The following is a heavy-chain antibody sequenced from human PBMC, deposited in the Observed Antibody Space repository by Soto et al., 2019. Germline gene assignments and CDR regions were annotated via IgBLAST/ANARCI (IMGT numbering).Heavy chain of an antibody. D-gene: IGHD3-3*02. V-gene: IGHV4-34*01. CDR3: ARGVSTVVDY. J-gene: IGHJ4*02. CDR1: GGSFSGYY. CDR2: INHSGST. Sequence: SETLSLTCAVYGGSFSGYYWSWIRQPPGKGLEWIGEINHSGSTNYNPSLKSRVTISVDTSKNQFSLKLSSVTAADTAVYYCARGVSTVVDYWGQGTLVTVSS.